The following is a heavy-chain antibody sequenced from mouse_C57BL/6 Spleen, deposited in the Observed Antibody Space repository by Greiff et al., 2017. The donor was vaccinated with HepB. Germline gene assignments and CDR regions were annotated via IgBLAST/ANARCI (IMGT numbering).Heavy chain of an antibody. V-gene: IGHV1S81*02. CDR3: ARIKKIVATYFDY. CDR1: GYTFTSYW. D-gene: IGHD1-1*01. Sequence: VQLQQSGAELVKAGASVKMSCKASGYTFTSYWMHWVKQRLGQGLEWFAETNPTNGRTYYNEKFKSKATLTVDKSSSTAYMLLSGPTFGDSAVYYCARIKKIVATYFDYWGQRTTLTVSS. CDR2: TNPTNGRT. J-gene: IGHJ2*01.